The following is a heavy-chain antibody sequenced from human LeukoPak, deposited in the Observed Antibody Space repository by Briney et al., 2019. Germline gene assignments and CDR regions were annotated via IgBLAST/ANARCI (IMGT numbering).Heavy chain of an antibody. CDR3: ARTALGPARFDP. D-gene: IGHD2-2*01. CDR1: GYTFTSYY. V-gene: IGHV1-46*01. CDR2: INPSGGST. J-gene: IGHJ5*02. Sequence: GASVKASCKASGYTFTSYYMHWVRQAPGQGLEWMGIINPSGGSTSYAQKFQGRVTMTRDTSTSTVYMELSSLRSEDTAVYYCARTALGPARFDPWGQGTLVTVSS.